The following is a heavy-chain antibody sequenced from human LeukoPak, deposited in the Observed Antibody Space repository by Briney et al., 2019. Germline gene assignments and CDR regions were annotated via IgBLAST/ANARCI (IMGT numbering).Heavy chain of an antibody. CDR3: ARAYGGNSQYFQH. V-gene: IGHV4-34*01. CDR2: IHHSGST. Sequence: SETLSLTCAVYGGSFSGYYWSWIRQPPGKGLECIGEIHHSGSTNYNPSLKSRVTLSVDTSKNQFSLKLSSVTAADTAVYYCARAYGGNSQYFQHWGQGTLVTVSS. J-gene: IGHJ1*01. D-gene: IGHD4-23*01. CDR1: GGSFSGYY.